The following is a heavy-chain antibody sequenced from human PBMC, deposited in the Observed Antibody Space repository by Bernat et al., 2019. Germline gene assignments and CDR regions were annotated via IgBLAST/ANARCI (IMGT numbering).Heavy chain of an antibody. Sequence: EVQLVESGGDLVQPGGSLRLSCSASGFTFSSYAMHWVRQAPGKGLEYVSAISSNGGSTYYADSVKGRFTISRDNSKNTLYLQMSSLRAEDTAVYYGVNRNDYGDYDWSVDVWGQGTTVTVSS. J-gene: IGHJ6*02. CDR2: ISSNGGST. V-gene: IGHV3-64D*06. CDR1: GFTFSSYA. D-gene: IGHD4-17*01. CDR3: VNRNDYGDYDWSVDV.